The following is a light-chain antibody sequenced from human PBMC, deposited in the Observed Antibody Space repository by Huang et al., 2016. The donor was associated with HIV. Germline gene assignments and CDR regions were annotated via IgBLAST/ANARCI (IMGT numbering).Light chain of an antibody. Sequence: IVMTQSPATLSVSPGERVTLSCRASRSVGNNLAWYQQKVGQPPRLLIYGASTRATGIAARFSVSGSGTDFTLTISSLQSEDFAVYYCQQYNDWPPWYTFGQGTKLEIK. CDR3: QQYNDWPPWYT. J-gene: IGKJ2*01. CDR2: GAS. CDR1: RSVGNN. V-gene: IGKV3-15*01.